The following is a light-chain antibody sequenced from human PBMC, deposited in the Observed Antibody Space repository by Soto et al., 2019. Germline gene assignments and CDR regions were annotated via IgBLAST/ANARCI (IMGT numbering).Light chain of an antibody. CDR1: QSVSSY. Sequence: PGERATLSCRASQSVSSYLAWYQQKPGQAPRLLIYDASNRATGIPARFSVSGSGTDFTLTISSLEPEDFAVYYCQQRSNWPPLTFGGGTKVEIK. J-gene: IGKJ4*01. V-gene: IGKV3-11*01. CDR2: DAS. CDR3: QQRSNWPPLT.